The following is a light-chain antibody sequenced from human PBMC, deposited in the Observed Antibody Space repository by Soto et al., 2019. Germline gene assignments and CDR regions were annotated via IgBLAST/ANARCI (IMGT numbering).Light chain of an antibody. CDR3: CSYAGSSTYV. J-gene: IGLJ1*01. Sequence: QSVLTQPASVSGSPGQSITLSCTGTSSDVGSYNLVSWYQQHPGKDPKLMIYEGSKRPSGVSNRYSGSKSGNTASLTISGLQAEDEADYYCCSYAGSSTYVFGTGTKVTVL. CDR1: SSDVGSYNL. V-gene: IGLV2-23*01. CDR2: EGS.